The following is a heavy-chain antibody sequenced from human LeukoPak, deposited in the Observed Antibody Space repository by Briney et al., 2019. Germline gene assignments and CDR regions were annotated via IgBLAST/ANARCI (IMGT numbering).Heavy chain of an antibody. J-gene: IGHJ4*02. D-gene: IGHD6-19*01. CDR2: IYSGGRT. CDR1: GFTVSSNY. Sequence: TGGSLRLSCAASGFTVSSNYMSWVRQAPGKGLEWVSVIYSGGRTYYADSVKGRFTISRDNSKNTLYLQMNSLRAEDTAVYYCAKGAGIAVANFDYWGQGTLVTVSS. CDR3: AKGAGIAVANFDY. V-gene: IGHV3-66*02.